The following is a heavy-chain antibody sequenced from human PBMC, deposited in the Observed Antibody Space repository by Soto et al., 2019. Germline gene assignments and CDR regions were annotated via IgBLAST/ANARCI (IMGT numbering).Heavy chain of an antibody. V-gene: IGHV3-11*01. D-gene: IGHD6-19*01. CDR3: ARDEYTSAF. CDR1: GFTFSDFY. J-gene: IGHJ1*01. Sequence: QVQLVESGGGLVKPGGSLSLSCAASGFTFSDFYMTWIRQAPGSGLEWIADIGSGGSPIYYADSVKGRFTISWDNSTKSLYLQMNSLRADDTAMYFCARDEYTSAFWGQGTLVTVSS. CDR2: IGSGGSPI.